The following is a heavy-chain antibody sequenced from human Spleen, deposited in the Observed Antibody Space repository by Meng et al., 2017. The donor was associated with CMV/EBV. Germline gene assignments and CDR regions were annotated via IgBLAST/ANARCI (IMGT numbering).Heavy chain of an antibody. Sequence: LTCAGHGDSFRGFHWSWIRQPPGKGLEWIGEVYHSGGTNYDPSLKSRVTLSLDVSKNHFSLNLSSVTAADTAVYYCASQNFWTGYAYWGQGMLVTVSS. CDR1: GDSFRGFH. V-gene: IGHV4-34*01. J-gene: IGHJ4*02. CDR3: ASQNFWTGYAY. D-gene: IGHD3/OR15-3a*01. CDR2: VYHSGGT.